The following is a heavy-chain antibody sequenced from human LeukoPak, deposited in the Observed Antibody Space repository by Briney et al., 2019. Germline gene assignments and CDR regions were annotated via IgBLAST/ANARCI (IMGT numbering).Heavy chain of an antibody. J-gene: IGHJ6*02. V-gene: IGHV1-69*05. CDR3: ARGRAYSSGWPQEYYYYYGMDV. CDR1: GGTFSSYA. D-gene: IGHD6-19*01. CDR2: IIPIFGTA. Sequence: GASVKVSCKASGGTFSSYAISWVRQAPGQGLEWMGGIIPIFGTANYAQKFQGRVTMTRNTSISTAYMELSSLRSEDTAVYYCARGRAYSSGWPQEYYYYYGMDVWGQGTTVTVSS.